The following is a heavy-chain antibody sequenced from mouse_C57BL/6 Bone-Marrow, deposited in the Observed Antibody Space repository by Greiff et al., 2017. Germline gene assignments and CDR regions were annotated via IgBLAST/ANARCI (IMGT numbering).Heavy chain of an antibody. CDR3: ARRWVVDWYFDV. CDR1: GYTFTSYW. J-gene: IGHJ1*03. D-gene: IGHD1-1*01. V-gene: IGHV1-55*01. CDR2: ICPGSGST. Sequence: QVQLPQPGAELVKPGASVKMSCKASGYTFTSYWITWVTQRPGQGLEWIGDICPGSGSTNYNEKLKSTSTLSVDTSSSTAYMQLSSLTSEDSAVYYCARRWVVDWYFDVWGTGTTVTVSS.